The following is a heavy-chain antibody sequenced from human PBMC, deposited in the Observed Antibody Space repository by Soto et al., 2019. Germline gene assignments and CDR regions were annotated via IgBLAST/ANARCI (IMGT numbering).Heavy chain of an antibody. V-gene: IGHV4-59*01. Sequence: QVQLQESGPGLVKPSETLSLTCTVSGGSISSYYWIWIRQPPGKGLEWIGYIYYSGSTNYNTSLKSRVTLSVDTSKNQFSLQLSSVTAADTAVYDCARSDVRYWGQGTLVTVSS. J-gene: IGHJ4*02. CDR1: GGSISSYY. CDR2: IYYSGST. CDR3: ARSDVRY.